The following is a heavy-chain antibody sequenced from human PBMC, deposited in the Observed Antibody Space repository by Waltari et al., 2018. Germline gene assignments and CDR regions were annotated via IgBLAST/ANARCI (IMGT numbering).Heavy chain of an antibody. J-gene: IGHJ6*03. CDR3: ARGGYSYTPLCGVTCYYYYMDV. V-gene: IGHV4-59*01. CDR1: GGSISSYY. CDR2: IYYSGST. Sequence: QVQLQESGPGLVKPSETLSLTCTVSGGSISSYYWSWIRQPPGKGLEWIGYIYYSGSTNYNPSLKSRVTISVDTSKNQFSLKLSSVTAADTAVYYCARGGYSYTPLCGVTCYYYYMDVWGKGTTVTVSS. D-gene: IGHD5-18*01.